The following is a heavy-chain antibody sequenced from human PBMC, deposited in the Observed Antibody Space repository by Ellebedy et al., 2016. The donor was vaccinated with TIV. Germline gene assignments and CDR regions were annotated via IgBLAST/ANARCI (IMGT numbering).Heavy chain of an antibody. CDR3: TRRTVTTDY. V-gene: IGHV3-73*01. J-gene: IGHJ4*02. D-gene: IGHD4-11*01. CDR1: GFTFSGSA. Sequence: GGSLRLSXAASGFTFSGSAMHWVRQASGKGLEWVGRIRSKANSYATAYAASVKGRFTISRDDSKNTAYLQMNSLKTEDTAVYYCTRRTVTTDYWGQGTLVTVSS. CDR2: IRSKANSYAT.